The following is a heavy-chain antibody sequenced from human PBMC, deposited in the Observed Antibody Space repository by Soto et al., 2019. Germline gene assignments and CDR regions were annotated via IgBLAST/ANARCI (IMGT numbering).Heavy chain of an antibody. Sequence: GGSLRLSCAASGFTFSSHGMHWVRQAPGKGLEWVTFISDDASNEYYADSVKGRFTISRDNSKNTLYLQMSSLRAEDTAVYYCAKDLRGRVGHHFYYMDVWGKGTTVTVSS. CDR2: ISDDASNE. V-gene: IGHV3-30*18. D-gene: IGHD1-26*01. CDR3: AKDLRGRVGHHFYYMDV. J-gene: IGHJ6*03. CDR1: GFTFSSHG.